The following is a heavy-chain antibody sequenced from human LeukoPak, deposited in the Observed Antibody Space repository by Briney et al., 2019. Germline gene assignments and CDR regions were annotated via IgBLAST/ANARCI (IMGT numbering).Heavy chain of an antibody. CDR3: ARSSLWNAIDY. CDR2: IYYSGST. D-gene: IGHD1-1*01. J-gene: IGHJ4*02. CDR1: GDTISSGHY. V-gene: IGHV4-61*01. Sequence: SETLSLTCSVSGDTISSGHYWSWIRQPPGKGLEWIGYIYYSGSTNYNPSLKSRVTMSVDTSKNQFSLKLSSVTAADTAVYYCARSSLWNAIDYWGQGTLVTVSS.